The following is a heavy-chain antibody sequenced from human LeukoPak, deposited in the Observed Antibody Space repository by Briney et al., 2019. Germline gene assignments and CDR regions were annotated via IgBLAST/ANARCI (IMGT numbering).Heavy chain of an antibody. CDR1: GDFITAYY. D-gene: IGHD3-22*01. V-gene: IGHV4-59*01. CDR2: IYYSGST. CDR3: ARDYYDSSGYYENDAFDI. Sequence: PSETLSLTCTVSGDFITAYYWSWIRQPPGKGLEWIGYIYYSGSTNYNPSLKSRVTISVDTSKNQFSLKLSSVTAADTAVYYCARDYYDSSGYYENDAFDIWGQGTMVTVSS. J-gene: IGHJ3*02.